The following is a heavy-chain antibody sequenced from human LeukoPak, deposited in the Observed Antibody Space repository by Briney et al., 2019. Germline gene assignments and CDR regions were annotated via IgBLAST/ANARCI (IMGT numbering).Heavy chain of an antibody. V-gene: IGHV3-23*01. D-gene: IGHD3-22*01. Sequence: PGGSLRLSCAASGFTLSSYAMSWVRQAPGKGLEWVSASRGSGDRTFYADSVKGRFRISRDNSKSTLYVQMNSLRVEDTAVYYCAKSYRDHDSHDHSYKTFDVWGQGTMVTVSS. CDR1: GFTLSSYA. J-gene: IGHJ3*01. CDR2: SRGSGDRT. CDR3: AKSYRDHDSHDHSYKTFDV.